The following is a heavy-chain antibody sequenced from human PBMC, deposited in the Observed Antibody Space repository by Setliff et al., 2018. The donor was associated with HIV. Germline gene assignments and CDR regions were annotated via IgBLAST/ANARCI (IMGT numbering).Heavy chain of an antibody. D-gene: IGHD5-12*01. Sequence: GSLRLSCAASGFTVSRNYMSWVRQAPGKGLEWVSVIFSGGTTNYADSVKGRFTISRDNSQNTLFLQMDNLRPEDTAVYYCATRGRAYYLGTSGYFDSWGQGALVTVSS. CDR2: IFSGGTT. V-gene: IGHV3-66*02. J-gene: IGHJ4*02. CDR3: ATRGRAYYLGTSGYFDS. CDR1: GFTVSRNY.